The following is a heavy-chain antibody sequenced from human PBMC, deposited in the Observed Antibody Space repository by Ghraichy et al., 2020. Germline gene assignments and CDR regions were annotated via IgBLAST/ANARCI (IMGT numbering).Heavy chain of an antibody. J-gene: IGHJ5*02. CDR3: AHRPSITIFGVVSLKNNWFDP. CDR1: GFSLSTTGVA. CDR2: IYWNDDK. D-gene: IGHD3-3*01. Sequence: SGPTLVKPTQTLTLTCTFSGFSLSTTGVAVGWIRQPPGKALEWLALIYWNDDKRYSPSLRSRLTITKDTSKNQVVLTMTSMDPVDTATYYCAHRPSITIFGVVSLKNNWFDPWGQGTLVTVSS. V-gene: IGHV2-5*01.